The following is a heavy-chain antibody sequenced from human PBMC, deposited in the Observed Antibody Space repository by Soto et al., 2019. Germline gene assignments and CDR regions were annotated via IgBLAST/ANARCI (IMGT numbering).Heavy chain of an antibody. J-gene: IGHJ4*02. CDR2: IYYSGST. Sequence: SETLSLTCTVSGGSISSSSYYWGWIRQPPGKGLEWIGSIYYSGSTYYNPSLKSRVTISVDTSKNQFSLKLSSVTAADTAVYYCARHGPLGYCSGGSCGVWFDYWGQGTLVTVSS. CDR1: GGSISSSSYY. CDR3: ARHGPLGYCSGGSCGVWFDY. D-gene: IGHD2-15*01. V-gene: IGHV4-39*01.